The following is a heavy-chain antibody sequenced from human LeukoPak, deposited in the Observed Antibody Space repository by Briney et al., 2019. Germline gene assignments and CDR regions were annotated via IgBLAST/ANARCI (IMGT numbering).Heavy chain of an antibody. D-gene: IGHD3-9*01. Sequence: PSETLSLTCTVSGGSISSSAYHWGWIRQPPGKGLEWIGEINHSGSTNYNPSLKSRVTISVDTSKNQFSLKLSSVTAADTAVYYCARLERSYDILTGYYPRWFDPWGQGTLVTVSS. J-gene: IGHJ5*02. CDR1: GGSISSSAYH. CDR2: INHSGST. V-gene: IGHV4-39*07. CDR3: ARLERSYDILTGYYPRWFDP.